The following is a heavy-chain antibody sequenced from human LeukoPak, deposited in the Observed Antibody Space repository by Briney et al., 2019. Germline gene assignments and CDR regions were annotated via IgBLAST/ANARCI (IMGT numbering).Heavy chain of an antibody. D-gene: IGHD4-17*01. V-gene: IGHV3-21*04. J-gene: IGHJ4*02. CDR2: SSSSSRYI. Sequence: GGSMRLSCASAGFTFSSYSISWVGQAGEEGMEWVTTSSSSSRYIFDADAVHGRFTISRDNAKNPLYLQMNNVGDGGPALYSCARESDYGDYRGYWGQGTLVSVSS. CDR1: GFTFSSYS. CDR3: ARESDYGDYRGY.